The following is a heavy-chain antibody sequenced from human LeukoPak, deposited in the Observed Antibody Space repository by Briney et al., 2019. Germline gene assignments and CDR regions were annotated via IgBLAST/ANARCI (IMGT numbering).Heavy chain of an antibody. V-gene: IGHV4-34*01. CDR2: INHSGST. CDR3: ARGRIVGARNFDY. J-gene: IGHJ4*02. CDR1: GGSFSGYY. Sequence: SSETLSLTCAVYGGSFSGYYWSWIRQPPGKGLEWIGEINHSGSTNYNPSLKSRVTISVDTSKDQFSLKLSSVTAADTAVYYCARGRIVGARNFDYWGQGTLVTVSS. D-gene: IGHD1-26*01.